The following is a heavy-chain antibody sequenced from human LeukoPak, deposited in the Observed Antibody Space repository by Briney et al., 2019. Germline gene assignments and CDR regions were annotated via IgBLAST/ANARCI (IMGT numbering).Heavy chain of an antibody. CDR1: GGSISSYY. CDR3: ANLIYDSRGYYFDS. D-gene: IGHD3-22*01. CDR2: IHYSGTP. Sequence: SETLSLTCTVSGGSISSYYWSRIRQPPGKGLEWIGYIHYSGTPNYNPSLKSRVTISVDTSKNQFSLKLSSVTAADTAVYYCANLIYDSRGYYFDSWGQGTLVTVSS. J-gene: IGHJ4*02. V-gene: IGHV4-59*08.